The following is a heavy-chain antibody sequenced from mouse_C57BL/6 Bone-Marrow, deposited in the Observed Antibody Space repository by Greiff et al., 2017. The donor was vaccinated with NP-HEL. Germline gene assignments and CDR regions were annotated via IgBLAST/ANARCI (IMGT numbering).Heavy chain of an antibody. J-gene: IGHJ2*01. D-gene: IGHD2-2*01. CDR1: GFSLTSYG. Sequence: QVQLQQSGPGLVQPSQSLSITCTVSGFSLTSYGVHWVRQSPGKGLEWLGVIWSGGSTDYNAAFISRLSISKDNSKSQVFFKMNSLQADDTAIYYCARNWDYGSPLDYWGQGTTLTVSS. CDR3: ARNWDYGSPLDY. V-gene: IGHV2-2*01. CDR2: IWSGGST.